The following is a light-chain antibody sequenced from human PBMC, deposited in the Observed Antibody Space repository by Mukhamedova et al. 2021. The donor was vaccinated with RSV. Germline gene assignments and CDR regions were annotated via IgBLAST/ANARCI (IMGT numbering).Light chain of an antibody. Sequence: STWGGNNIGSKSVHWYQQKPGQAPVLVVYDDSDRPSGIPERFSGSNSGNTATLTISRVEAGDEADYYGQVWDSSSDLWVFGVGTKLTV. CDR3: QVWDSSSDLWV. J-gene: IGLJ3*02. CDR1: NIGSKS. CDR2: DDS. V-gene: IGLV3-21*02.